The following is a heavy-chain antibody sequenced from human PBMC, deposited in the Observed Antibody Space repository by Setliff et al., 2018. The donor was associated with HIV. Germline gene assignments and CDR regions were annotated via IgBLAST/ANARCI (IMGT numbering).Heavy chain of an antibody. Sequence: PGGSLRLSCAASGFTFSSYWMHWVRQAPGKGLVWVFGMNNDGTDTIYADSVKGRFTISRDNAKSTVYLQMGSLSADDTAVYYCARGGFNHAFDIWGQGTMVTVSS. J-gene: IGHJ3*02. V-gene: IGHV3-74*01. CDR1: GFTFSSYW. D-gene: IGHD2-15*01. CDR3: ARGGFNHAFDI. CDR2: MNNDGTDT.